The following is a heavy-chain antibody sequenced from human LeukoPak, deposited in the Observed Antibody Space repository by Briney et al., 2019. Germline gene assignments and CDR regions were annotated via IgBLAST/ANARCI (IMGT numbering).Heavy chain of an antibody. CDR2: ISPDNCNT. CDR1: GYTFTSYG. D-gene: IGHD4-23*01. CDR3: ARDQRGYGGSSGASKWIDP. J-gene: IGHJ5*02. V-gene: IGHV1-18*01. Sequence: GASVKVSCKASGYTFTSYGINWVRQAPGQGPQWMGWISPDNCNTKYAEKIHCRVTITTDTSTSTAYMELRSLSSDDTAVYYCARDQRGYGGSSGASKWIDPWGQGTLVTVSS.